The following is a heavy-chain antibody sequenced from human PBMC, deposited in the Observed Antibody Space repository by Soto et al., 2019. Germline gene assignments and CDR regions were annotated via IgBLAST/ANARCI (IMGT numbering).Heavy chain of an antibody. D-gene: IGHD2-15*01. CDR3: ARSDIVVVVAAFYYGMDV. CDR1: GYTFTSYD. Sequence: GASVKVSCKASGYTFTSYDINWVRQATGQGLEWMGGMIPIFGKTDYAQKFQGRVTMTTDESTSTAYMELSSLRSEDTAVYYCARSDIVVVVAAFYYGMDVWGQGTTVTSP. J-gene: IGHJ6*02. CDR2: MIPIFGKT. V-gene: IGHV1-69*05.